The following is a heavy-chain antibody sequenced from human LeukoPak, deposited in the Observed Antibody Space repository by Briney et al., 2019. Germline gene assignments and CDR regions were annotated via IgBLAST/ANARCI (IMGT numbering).Heavy chain of an antibody. CDR3: AREDYDSSGYYFDY. V-gene: IGHV4-59*01. J-gene: IGHJ4*02. CDR2: IYYSGST. CDR1: GGSISSYY. D-gene: IGHD3-22*01. Sequence: SETLSLTSTVSGGSISSYYWSWIRQPPGKGLEWIGYIYYSGSTNYNPSLKSRVTISVDTSKNQFSLKLSSVTAADTAVYYCAREDYDSSGYYFDYWGQGTLVTVSS.